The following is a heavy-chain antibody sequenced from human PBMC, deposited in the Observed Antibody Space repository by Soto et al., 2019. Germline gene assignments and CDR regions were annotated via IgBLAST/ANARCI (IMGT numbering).Heavy chain of an antibody. CDR3: TRDGLGVVVPDAIGMVPYYGMDV. V-gene: IGHV3-49*04. J-gene: IGHJ6*02. CDR1: GFTFGDYA. CDR2: IRSKAYGGTT. Sequence: SLSLSCTSSGFTFGDYAMSWVRQAPGRGLEWVGFIRSKAYGGTTEYAASVKGRFTISRDDSKSIAYLQMNSLKTEDTAVYYCTRDGLGVVVPDAIGMVPYYGMDVWGQGTTVTVSS. D-gene: IGHD2-2*02.